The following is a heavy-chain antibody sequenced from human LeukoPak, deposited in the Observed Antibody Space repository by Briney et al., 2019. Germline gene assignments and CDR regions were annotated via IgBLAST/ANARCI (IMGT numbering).Heavy chain of an antibody. CDR2: INHSGST. Sequence: SETLSLTCAVYGGSFSGYYWSWIRQPPGKGLEWIGEINHSGSTNYNPSLKSRVTISVDTSKNQFSLKLSSVTAADTAAYYCARGLPPDVWGQGTTVTVSS. CDR1: GGSFSGYY. CDR3: ARGLPPDV. J-gene: IGHJ6*02. V-gene: IGHV4-34*01.